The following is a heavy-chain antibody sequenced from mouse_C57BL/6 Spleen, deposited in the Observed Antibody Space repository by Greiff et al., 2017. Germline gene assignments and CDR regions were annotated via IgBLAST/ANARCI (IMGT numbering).Heavy chain of an antibody. CDR3: ARDGIYDGYYYAMDY. V-gene: IGHV3-6*01. CDR1: GYSITSGYY. Sequence: EVQLQESGPGLVKPSQSLSLTCSVTGYSITSGYYWNWIRQFPGNKLEWMGYISYDGSNNYNPSLKNRISITRDTSKNQFFLKLKSVTTDDTATYYCARDGIYDGYYYAMDYWGQGTSVTVSS. D-gene: IGHD2-3*01. CDR2: ISYDGSN. J-gene: IGHJ4*01.